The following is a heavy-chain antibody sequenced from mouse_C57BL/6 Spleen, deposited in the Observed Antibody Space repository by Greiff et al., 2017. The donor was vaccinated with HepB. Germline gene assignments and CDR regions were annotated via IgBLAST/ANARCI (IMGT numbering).Heavy chain of an antibody. CDR3: ARGVWYYAMDY. Sequence: VKLQQPGAELVKPGASVKLSCKASGYTFTSYWMHWVKQRPGQGLEWIGMIHPNSGSTNYNEKFKSKATLTVDKSSSTAYMQLSSLTSEDSAVYYCARGVWYYAMDYWGQGTSVTVSS. CDR1: GYTFTSYW. D-gene: IGHD2-10*02. V-gene: IGHV1-64*01. J-gene: IGHJ4*01. CDR2: IHPNSGST.